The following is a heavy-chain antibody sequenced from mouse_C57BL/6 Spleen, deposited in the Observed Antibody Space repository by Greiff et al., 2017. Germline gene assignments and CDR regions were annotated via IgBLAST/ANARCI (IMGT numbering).Heavy chain of an antibody. Sequence: VKLQESGAELVKPGASVKISCKASGYAFSSYWMNWVKQRPGKGLEWIGQIYPGDGDTNYNGKFKGKATLTADKSSSTAYMQLSSLTSEDSAVYFCARAYDGYGTWFAYWGQGTLVTVSA. J-gene: IGHJ3*01. D-gene: IGHD2-3*01. V-gene: IGHV1-80*01. CDR2: IYPGDGDT. CDR3: ARAYDGYGTWFAY. CDR1: GYAFSSYW.